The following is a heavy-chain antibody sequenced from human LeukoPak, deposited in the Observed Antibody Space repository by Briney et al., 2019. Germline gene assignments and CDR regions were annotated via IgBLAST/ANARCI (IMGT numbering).Heavy chain of an antibody. V-gene: IGHV4-59*12. Sequence: SETLSLTCTVSGDSISSYYWSWIRQPPGKGLEWIGYISYSGSTNYNPSLKSRVTISVDTSKNQFSLKLSSVTAADTAVYYCARGDLLGDTAMASDYWGQGTLVTVSS. D-gene: IGHD5-18*01. CDR3: ARGDLLGDTAMASDY. CDR2: ISYSGST. CDR1: GDSISSYY. J-gene: IGHJ4*02.